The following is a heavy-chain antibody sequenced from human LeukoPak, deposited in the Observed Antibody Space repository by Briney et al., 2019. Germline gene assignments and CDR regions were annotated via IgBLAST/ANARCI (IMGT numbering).Heavy chain of an antibody. J-gene: IGHJ4*02. CDR2: INHSGST. Sequence: SETLSLTCAVYGGSFSGYYWSWIRQPPGKGLEWIGEINHSGSTNYNPSLKSRVTISVDTSKNQFSLKLSSVTAADTAVYYCARGPYQGYYDFWSGYPYFDYWGQGTLVTVSS. V-gene: IGHV4-34*01. CDR3: ARGPYQGYYDFWSGYPYFDY. CDR1: GGSFSGYY. D-gene: IGHD3-3*01.